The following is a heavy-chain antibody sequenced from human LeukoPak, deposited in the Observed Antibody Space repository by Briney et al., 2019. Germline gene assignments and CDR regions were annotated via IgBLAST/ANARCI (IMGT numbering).Heavy chain of an antibody. CDR2: ISSSGSTI. CDR3: ARGTVAGKAPY. V-gene: IGHV3-48*01. J-gene: IGHJ4*02. Sequence: GGSLRLSCVASGLNFNSHTMNWVRQAPGKGLEWVSYISSSGSTIYYADSVKGRFSISRDNAKNSLHLQMNSLRAEDTAVYYCARGTVAGKAPYWGQGTLVTVSS. D-gene: IGHD6-19*01. CDR1: GLNFNSHT.